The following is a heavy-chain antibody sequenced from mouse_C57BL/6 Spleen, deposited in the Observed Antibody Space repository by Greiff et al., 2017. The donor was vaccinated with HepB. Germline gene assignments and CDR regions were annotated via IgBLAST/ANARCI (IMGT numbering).Heavy chain of an antibody. CDR1: GYSFTDYN. D-gene: IGHD1-1*01. J-gene: IGHJ2*01. Sequence: LVKPGASVKISCKASGYSFTDYNMNWVKQSNGKSLEWIGVINPNYGTTSYNQKFKGKATLTVDQSSSTAYMQLNSLTSEDSAVYYCARSHYGSSRGYFDYWGQGTTLTVSS. CDR2: INPNYGTT. V-gene: IGHV1-39*01. CDR3: ARSHYGSSRGYFDY.